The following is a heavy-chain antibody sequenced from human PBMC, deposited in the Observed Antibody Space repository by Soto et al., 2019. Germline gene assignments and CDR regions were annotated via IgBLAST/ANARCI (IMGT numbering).Heavy chain of an antibody. J-gene: IGHJ4*02. CDR1: GFTFASYA. D-gene: IGHD6-13*01. CDR2: IDASGSRT. CDR3: AKDSEIPAISAAGECLDS. V-gene: IGHV3-23*01. Sequence: GGSLRLSCAASGFTFASYAMAWVRQAPGKGVEWVSGIDASGSRTYYADSVKGRFTISRDNSRNTLFLQMDNLRGEDTAIYYCAKDSEIPAISAAGECLDSWGQGTLVTVSS.